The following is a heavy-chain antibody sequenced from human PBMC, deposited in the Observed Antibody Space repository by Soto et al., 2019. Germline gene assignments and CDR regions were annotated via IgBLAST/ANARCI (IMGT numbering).Heavy chain of an antibody. CDR3: ARDIVVVPAATSPDAFDI. D-gene: IGHD2-2*01. CDR2: ISSSGSTI. Sequence: QVQLVESGGGLVKPGGSLRLSCAASGFTFSDYYMSWIRQAPGKGLEWVSYISSSGSTIYYADSVKGRFTISRDNAKNSLYLQMNSLRAEDTAVYYCARDIVVVPAATSPDAFDIWGQGTMVTVS. J-gene: IGHJ3*02. V-gene: IGHV3-11*01. CDR1: GFTFSDYY.